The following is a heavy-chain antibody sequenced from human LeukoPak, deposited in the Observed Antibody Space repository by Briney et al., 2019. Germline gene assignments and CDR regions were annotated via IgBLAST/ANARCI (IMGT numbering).Heavy chain of an antibody. J-gene: IGHJ5*02. V-gene: IGHV4-34*01. CDR1: GGSFSGYY. Sequence: SETLSLTCAVYGGSFSGYYWSWIRRPPGKGLEWIGEINHSGSTNYNPSLKSRVTTSVDTSKNQFSLKLSSVTAADTAVYYCALRSRRKLLNSSGYYPRGFDPWGQGTLVTVSS. D-gene: IGHD3-22*01. CDR2: INHSGST. CDR3: ALRSRRKLLNSSGYYPRGFDP.